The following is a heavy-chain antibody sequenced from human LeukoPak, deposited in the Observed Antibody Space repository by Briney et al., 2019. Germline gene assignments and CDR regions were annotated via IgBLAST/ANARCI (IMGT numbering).Heavy chain of an antibody. CDR3: AKDQSIAVATLDY. CDR1: GFTFSSYG. CDR2: IRYDGSNK. V-gene: IGHV3-30*02. D-gene: IGHD6-19*01. Sequence: GGSLRLSCAASGFTFSSYGMHWVRQAPGKGLEWVAFIRYDGSNKYYADSVKGRFTFSRDNSKNTLYLQMNSLRAEDTAVYYCAKDQSIAVATLDYWGQGTLVTVSS. J-gene: IGHJ4*02.